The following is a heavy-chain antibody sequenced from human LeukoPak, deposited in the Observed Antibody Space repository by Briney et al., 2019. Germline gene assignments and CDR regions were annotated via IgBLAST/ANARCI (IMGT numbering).Heavy chain of an antibody. J-gene: IGHJ4*02. V-gene: IGHV5-51*01. CDR2: IYPGNSDT. CDR3: ARSMVRGPAPDY. Sequence: GESLKISCKGSGYSFTTYWIGWVRHIPGKGLKWMGIIYPGNSDTRYSPSFQGQVTISADKSISTAYLQWSSLKASDTAMYYCARSMVRGPAPDYWGQGTLVTVSS. CDR1: GYSFTTYW. D-gene: IGHD3-10*01.